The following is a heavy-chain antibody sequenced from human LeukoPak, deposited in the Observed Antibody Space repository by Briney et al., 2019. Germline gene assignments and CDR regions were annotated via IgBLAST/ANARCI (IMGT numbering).Heavy chain of an antibody. CDR2: IYSGGST. CDR3: ARAAEWLVLDY. D-gene: IGHD6-19*01. V-gene: IGHV3-53*01. J-gene: IGHJ4*02. CDR1: GFTVSSNY. Sequence: GGSLRLSCAASGFTVSSNYMSWVRQAPGKGLEWVSVIYSGGSTYYADSGKGRFTISRDNSKNTLYLQMNSLRAEDTAVYYCARAAEWLVLDYWGQGTLVTVSS.